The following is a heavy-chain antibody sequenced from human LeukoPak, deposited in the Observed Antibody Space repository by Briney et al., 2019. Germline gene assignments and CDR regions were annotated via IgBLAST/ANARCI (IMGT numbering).Heavy chain of an antibody. J-gene: IGHJ3*02. CDR1: GGSISSYY. CDR2: IYYSGST. Sequence: PSETLSLTCTVSGGSISSYYWSWIRQPPGKGLEWIGYIYYSGSTNYNPSLKSRVTISVDTSKNQFALKLSSVTAAATAVYYCARTIKRSTYYYDSSGWRAFDIWGQGTMVTVSS. D-gene: IGHD3-22*01. CDR3: ARTIKRSTYYYDSSGWRAFDI. V-gene: IGHV4-59*08.